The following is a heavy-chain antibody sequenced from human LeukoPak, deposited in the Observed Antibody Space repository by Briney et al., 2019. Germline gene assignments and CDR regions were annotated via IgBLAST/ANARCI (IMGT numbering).Heavy chain of an antibody. J-gene: IGHJ3*02. V-gene: IGHV3-53*01. CDR1: GFTVSNNH. Sequence: PGGSLRLSCAASGFTVSNNHMSWVRQAPGKGLEWVSITYSDSSTNYADSVKGRFTIPRDTSQNTLSLQMNSLRAEDTAVYYCVRKNRDFNAAFDIWGQGTVVTVSS. D-gene: IGHD2-21*02. CDR3: VRKNRDFNAAFDI. CDR2: TYSDSST.